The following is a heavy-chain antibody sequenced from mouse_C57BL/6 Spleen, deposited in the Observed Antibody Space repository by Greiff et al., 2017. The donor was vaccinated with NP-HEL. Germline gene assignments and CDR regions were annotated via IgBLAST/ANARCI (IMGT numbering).Heavy chain of an antibody. CDR3: ARHFQQDSSGYRDY. CDR1: GFTFSSYG. D-gene: IGHD3-2*02. V-gene: IGHV5-6*01. J-gene: IGHJ2*01. Sequence: EVKLQESGGDLVKPGGSLKLSCAASGFTFSSYGMSWVRQTPDKRLEWVATISRGGSYTYYLDSVKGRFTISRDNAKNTLYLQMSSLKSEDTAMDYCARHFQQDSSGYRDYWGQGTTLTVSS. CDR2: ISRGGSYT.